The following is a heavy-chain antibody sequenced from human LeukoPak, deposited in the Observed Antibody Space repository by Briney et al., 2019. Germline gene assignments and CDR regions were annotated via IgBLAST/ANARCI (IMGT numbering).Heavy chain of an antibody. CDR2: IIPILGIA. CDR3: ARGRIVGATKLDYYYYGMDV. CDR1: GGTFSSYT. V-gene: IGHV1-69*02. J-gene: IGHJ6*02. D-gene: IGHD1-26*01. Sequence: SVKVSCKASGGTFSSYTISWVRQAPGQGLEWMGSIIPILGIANYAQKFQGRVTITADKSTSTAYMELSSLRSEDTAVYYCARGRIVGATKLDYYYYGMDVWGQGTTVTVSS.